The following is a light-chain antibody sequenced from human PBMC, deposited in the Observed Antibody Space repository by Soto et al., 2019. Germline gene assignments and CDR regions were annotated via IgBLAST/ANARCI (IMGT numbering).Light chain of an antibody. Sequence: EIVMTQSPATLSVSPGERATLSCRASQSVSSNLAWYQQKPGQPPRLLIYGASTRATGIPARFSGSGSGTEFTLTISSLLSEDFAVYYCQQYNNLPFTFGPGTKVDIK. CDR2: GAS. V-gene: IGKV3-15*01. CDR3: QQYNNLPFT. CDR1: QSVSSN. J-gene: IGKJ3*01.